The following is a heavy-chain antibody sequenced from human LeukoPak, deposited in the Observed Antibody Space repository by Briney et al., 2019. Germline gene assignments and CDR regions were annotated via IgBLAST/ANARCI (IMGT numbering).Heavy chain of an antibody. D-gene: IGHD6-6*01. CDR1: GFTFSRHP. CDR3: ARQRSSLSYYSTYMDV. V-gene: IGHV3-30*04. Sequence: GASLRLSCAASGFTFSRHPMHWVRLAPGKGLEWVASISHEGKDTYYTDSVRGRFTISRDDAKNTLSLQMISLRLEDTALYFCARQRSSLSYYSTYMDVWGKGTTVTVSS. J-gene: IGHJ6*03. CDR2: ISHEGKDT.